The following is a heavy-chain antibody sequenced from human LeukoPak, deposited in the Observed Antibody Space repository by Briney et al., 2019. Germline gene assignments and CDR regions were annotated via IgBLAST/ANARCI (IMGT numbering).Heavy chain of an antibody. Sequence: PGGSLRLSCPASGFTFRSYAVSWVRQAPGKRLEWVSAISSSPTNTYYADSVKGRFTISRDNSKNTLYLQMNSLKAEDTAVYYCAKPSSGYGSFDSWGQGTLVTVSS. D-gene: IGHD6-19*01. J-gene: IGHJ4*02. CDR3: AKPSSGYGSFDS. CDR2: ISSSPTNT. V-gene: IGHV3-23*01. CDR1: GFTFRSYA.